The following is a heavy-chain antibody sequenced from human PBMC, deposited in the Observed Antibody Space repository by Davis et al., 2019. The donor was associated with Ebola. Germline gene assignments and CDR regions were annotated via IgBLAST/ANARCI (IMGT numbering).Heavy chain of an antibody. J-gene: IGHJ4*02. Sequence: PGGSLRLSCAASGFTFSSYGMHWVRQAPGKGLVWVSRIKSDGSSTSYADSVKGRFTISRDNAKDTLYLQMNSLKAEDTAIYYCARDNRPRTTLTYFDYWGQGILVTVSS. V-gene: IGHV3-74*01. CDR1: GFTFSSYG. CDR2: IKSDGSST. CDR3: ARDNRPRTTLTYFDY. D-gene: IGHD1-1*01.